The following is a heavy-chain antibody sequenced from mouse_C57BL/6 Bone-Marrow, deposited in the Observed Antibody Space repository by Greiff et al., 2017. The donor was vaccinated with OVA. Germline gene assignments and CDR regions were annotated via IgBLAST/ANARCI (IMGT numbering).Heavy chain of an antibody. CDR2: INPSSGYT. J-gene: IGHJ4*01. CDR3: ARKGLRHYYAMDY. V-gene: IGHV1-4*01. Sequence: VQLQQSGAELARPGASVKMSCKASGYTFTSYTMHWVKQRPGQGLEWIGYINPSSGYTKYNQKFKDKATLTADKSSSTAYMQLSSLTSEDSAVYYCARKGLRHYYAMDYWGQGTSVTVSS. CDR1: GYTFTSYT.